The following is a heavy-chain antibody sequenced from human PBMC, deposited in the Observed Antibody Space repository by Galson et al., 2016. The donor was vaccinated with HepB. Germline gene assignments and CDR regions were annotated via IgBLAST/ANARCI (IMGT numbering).Heavy chain of an antibody. J-gene: IGHJ5*02. V-gene: IGHV4-31*03. CDR3: ARRYCSGGSCYSDYNWFDP. CDR2: IYYSGST. D-gene: IGHD2-15*01. CDR1: GGSISVGGYY. Sequence: TLSLTCIVSGGSISVGGYYWSWIRQHPGKGLEWIGYIYYSGSTYYNPSLKSRVTISVDTSKNQFSLKVSSVTAADTAVYYRARRYCSGGSCYSDYNWFDPWGQGTLVAVSS.